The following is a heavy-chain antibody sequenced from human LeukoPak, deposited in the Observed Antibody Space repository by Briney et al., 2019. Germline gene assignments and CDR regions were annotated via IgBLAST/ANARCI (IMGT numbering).Heavy chain of an antibody. CDR2: ISYSGST. V-gene: IGHV4-59*01. Sequence: SETLSLTCTVSGGSISSYYWNWIRQSPGKGLEWIGYISYSGSTFSNPSLQSRVTISVDTSKSQFSLQLSSVTAADTAMYYCARSDGVGAGYYYYGVDVWGLGTTVTVSS. J-gene: IGHJ6*02. CDR1: GGSISSYY. D-gene: IGHD1-26*01. CDR3: ARSDGVGAGYYYYGVDV.